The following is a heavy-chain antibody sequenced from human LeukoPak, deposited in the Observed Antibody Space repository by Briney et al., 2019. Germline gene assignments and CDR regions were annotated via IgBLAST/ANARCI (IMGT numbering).Heavy chain of an antibody. V-gene: IGHV3-48*01. CDR2: TSSSSSTI. CDR1: GFTLSTYS. Sequence: GGSLRLSCAASGFTLSTYSMNWVRQAPGKGLEWVSYTSSSSSTIYYADSVKGRLTISRDNDKNSLYLQMNSLRAEDTAVYYCAEALVSYYFMDVWGKGTTVTVSS. D-gene: IGHD3-3*02. CDR3: AEALVSYYFMDV. J-gene: IGHJ6*03.